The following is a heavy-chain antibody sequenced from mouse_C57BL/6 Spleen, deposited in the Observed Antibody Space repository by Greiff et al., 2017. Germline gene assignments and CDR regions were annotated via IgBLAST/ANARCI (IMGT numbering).Heavy chain of an antibody. CDR3: ARGIYYDPMDY. Sequence: QVQLKQSGAELVKPGASVKLSCKASGYTFTSYWMHWVKQRPGQGLERIGMIHPNSGSTNYNEKFKSKATLTVDKSSSTAYMQLSSLTSEDSAVYYCARGIYYDPMDYWGQGTSVTVSS. CDR2: IHPNSGST. CDR1: GYTFTSYW. V-gene: IGHV1-64*01. D-gene: IGHD2-4*01. J-gene: IGHJ4*01.